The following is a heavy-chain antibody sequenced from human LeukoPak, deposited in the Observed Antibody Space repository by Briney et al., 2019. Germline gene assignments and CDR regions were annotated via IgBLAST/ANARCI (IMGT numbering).Heavy chain of an antibody. J-gene: IGHJ4*02. D-gene: IGHD3-10*01. Sequence: PGGSLRLSCAASGFTFEAYGMSWVRQAPGKGREWGSYINWNGGTTDYADSVKGRITISGDNAMSSLYLQMNSLRAEDTALYYCARDYGSGSYYNGIDYWGQGTLVSVSS. CDR2: INWNGGTT. V-gene: IGHV3-20*04. CDR3: ARDYGSGSYYNGIDY. CDR1: GFTFEAYG.